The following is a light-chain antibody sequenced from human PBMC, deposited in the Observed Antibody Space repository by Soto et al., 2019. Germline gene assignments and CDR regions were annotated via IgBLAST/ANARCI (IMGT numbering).Light chain of an antibody. Sequence: EIVRMQFPATLAVSPGERVTLSCRASHSLIQSVTTNLAWYQQQPGQAPRLLIYGASTRATGIPARFSGSASGTEFPLTISTLQSEDFAVYYCQQYKNWPPLTFGQGTRLEIK. V-gene: IGKV3-15*01. J-gene: IGKJ5*01. CDR1: HSLIQSVTTN. CDR2: GAS. CDR3: QQYKNWPPLT.